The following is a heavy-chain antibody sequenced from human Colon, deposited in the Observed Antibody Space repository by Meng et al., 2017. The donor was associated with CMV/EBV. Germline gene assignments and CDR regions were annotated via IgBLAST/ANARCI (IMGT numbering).Heavy chain of an antibody. CDR1: GFSFSRHA. V-gene: IGHV3-30*02. CDR3: AKEAGGAHYGLDV. J-gene: IGHJ6*02. D-gene: IGHD1-26*01. Sequence: GGSLRLSCTASGFSFSRHAMSWVRLAPGKGLEWVAFIQYDGNTKHYADSMKGRFTISRDNFNNTLHLHMDGLRVEDTAVYYCAKEAGGAHYGLDVWGQGTTVTVSS. CDR2: IQYDGNTK.